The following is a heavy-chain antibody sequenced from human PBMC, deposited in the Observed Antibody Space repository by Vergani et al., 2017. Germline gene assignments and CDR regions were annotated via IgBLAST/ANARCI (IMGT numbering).Heavy chain of an antibody. J-gene: IGHJ3*02. V-gene: IGHV3-9*01. CDR3: AKDTNPQVGHQARGAFDI. D-gene: IGHD1-26*01. Sequence: EVQLVESGGGLVQPGRSLRLSCAASGFTFDDYAMHLVRQAPGKGLEWVSGISWNSGSIGYADSVKGRFTISRDNAKNSLYLQMNSLRAEDTALYYCAKDTNPQVGHQARGAFDIWGQGTMVTVSS. CDR2: ISWNSGSI. CDR1: GFTFDDYA.